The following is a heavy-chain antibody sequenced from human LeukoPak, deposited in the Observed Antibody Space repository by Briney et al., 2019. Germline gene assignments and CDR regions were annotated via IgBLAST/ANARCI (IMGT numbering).Heavy chain of an antibody. Sequence: GGSLRLSCAASGFTFSSYSMNWVRQAPGRGLEWVSSISSSSSYIYYADSVKGRFTISRDNAKSSLYLQMNSLRAEDTAVYYCARVSVYEHYFDYWGQGTLVTVSS. V-gene: IGHV3-21*01. D-gene: IGHD3-16*02. J-gene: IGHJ4*02. CDR2: ISSSSSYI. CDR1: GFTFSSYS. CDR3: ARVSVYEHYFDY.